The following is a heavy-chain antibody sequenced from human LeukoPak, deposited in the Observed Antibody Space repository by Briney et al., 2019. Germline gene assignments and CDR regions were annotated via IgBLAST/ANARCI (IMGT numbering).Heavy chain of an antibody. J-gene: IGHJ4*02. V-gene: IGHV3-7*01. Sequence: GGSLRLSCAASGFIFSTYWMSWVRQAPGKGLEWVANIKYDGSEKDYVDPVKGRFTISRDNAKNSLYLQMNSLRAEDTAVYYCARDIAPAGLFFDYWGQGTLVTVSS. CDR1: GFIFSTYW. CDR3: ARDIAPAGLFFDY. D-gene: IGHD6-13*01. CDR2: IKYDGSEK.